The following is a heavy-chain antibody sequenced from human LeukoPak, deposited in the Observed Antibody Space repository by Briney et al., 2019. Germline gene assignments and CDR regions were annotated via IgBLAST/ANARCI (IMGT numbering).Heavy chain of an antibody. J-gene: IGHJ6*03. CDR1: GYTFTGYY. CDR2: ISPNSGGT. D-gene: IGHD1-26*01. Sequence: ASVKVSCKASGYTFTGYYMHWVRQAPGQGLEWMGWISPNSGGTNYAQKVQGRVTMTRDTSISIAYMELSSLTSDDTGVYYCTRGRRSNYGGVYYYMEVWGKGTTVTVSS. CDR3: TRGRRSNYGGVYYYMEV. V-gene: IGHV1-2*02.